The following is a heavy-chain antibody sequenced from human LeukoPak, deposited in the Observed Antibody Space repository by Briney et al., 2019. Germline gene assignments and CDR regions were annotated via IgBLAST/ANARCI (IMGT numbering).Heavy chain of an antibody. J-gene: IGHJ1*01. V-gene: IGHV3-7*01. CDR1: GFTFSNSW. CDR2: VQHIGGET. CDR3: ATYSILNAREFRY. Sequence: GGSLRLSCAGSGFTFSNSWMGWVRQTPGKGLAWVANVQHIGGETYYVDSVKGRFTISRDNAKNSVYLQMNSLGADDTAVYYCATYSILNAREFRYWGQGTLVTVTS. D-gene: IGHD4-11*01.